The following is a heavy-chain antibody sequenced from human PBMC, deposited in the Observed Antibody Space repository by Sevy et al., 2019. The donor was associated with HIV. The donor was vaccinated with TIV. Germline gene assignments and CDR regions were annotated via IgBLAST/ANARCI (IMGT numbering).Heavy chain of an antibody. V-gene: IGHV3-23*01. CDR1: GFTFSSYA. D-gene: IGHD6-19*01. J-gene: IGHJ4*02. CDR2: ISAGGGTT. CDR3: AKDGGWDGSGWYFDY. Sequence: GGSLRLSCAASGFTFSSYAMSWVRQAPGKGLEWISAISAGGGTTYYADSVKGRFTISRDNSKNTLYLQMNSLRAEDMAVDYCAKDGGWDGSGWYFDYWGQGTLVTVSS.